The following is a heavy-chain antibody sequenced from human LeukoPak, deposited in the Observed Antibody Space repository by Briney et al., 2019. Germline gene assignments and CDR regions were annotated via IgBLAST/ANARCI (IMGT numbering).Heavy chain of an antibody. J-gene: IGHJ4*02. CDR3: ARLQATVTPIIDY. CDR1: GGSVSSNGYF. V-gene: IGHV4-61*08. CDR2: IYNRGST. Sequence: PSETLSLTCTVSGGSVSSNGYFWNWIRQPPGKGLEWIGYIYNRGSTNYNPSLKSRLTMSIDTSKNQFSLKLSSVTAADTAVYYCARLQATVTPIIDYWAQGTLVTVSS. D-gene: IGHD4-11*01.